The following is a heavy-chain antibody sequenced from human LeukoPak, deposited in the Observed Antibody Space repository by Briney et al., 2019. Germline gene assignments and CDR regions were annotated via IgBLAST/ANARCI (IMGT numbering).Heavy chain of an antibody. Sequence: SETLSLTCTVSGGSISSYYWSWIRQPPGKGLEWIGYIYYSGSTNYNPSLKSRVTISVDTSKNQFSLKLSSVTAADTAVYYCARAPYYDSSGFDAFDIWGQGTMVTVSS. D-gene: IGHD3-22*01. CDR1: GGSISSYY. J-gene: IGHJ3*02. V-gene: IGHV4-59*12. CDR2: IYYSGST. CDR3: ARAPYYDSSGFDAFDI.